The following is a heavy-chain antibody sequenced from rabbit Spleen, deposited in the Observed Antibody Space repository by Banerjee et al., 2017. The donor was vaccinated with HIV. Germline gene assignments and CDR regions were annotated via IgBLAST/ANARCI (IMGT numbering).Heavy chain of an antibody. J-gene: IGHJ4*01. CDR2: IYTGDSIT. CDR1: GFSFSDGYW. D-gene: IGHD5-1*01. V-gene: IGHV1S45*01. CDR3: ARSYLKTGYGSGLDL. Sequence: QEHLKESGGGLVKPEGSLTLTCTASGFSFSDGYWVCWVRQAQGRGLEWIACIYTGDSITHYASWAKGRFTISKTSSTTVTLQLTSLTVADTATHFCARSYLKTGYGSGLDLWGPGTLVTVS.